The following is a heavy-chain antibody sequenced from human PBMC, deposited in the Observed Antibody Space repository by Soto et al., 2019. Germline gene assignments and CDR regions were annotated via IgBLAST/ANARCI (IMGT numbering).Heavy chain of an antibody. J-gene: IGHJ4*02. CDR3: ARAVMVRDWYLPVNYYFDY. CDR1: GGSISSGDYY. V-gene: IGHV4-30-4*01. D-gene: IGHD2-8*01. CDR2: FYYSGST. Sequence: SGSLSLTCTVSGGSISSGDYYWSWIRQPTGKGLEWIGYFYYSGSTYYNPSLKSRVTISVDTSNNQFSQKLSLVTAADTAVYDCARAVMVRDWYLPVNYYFDYWGQGTPVTSPQ.